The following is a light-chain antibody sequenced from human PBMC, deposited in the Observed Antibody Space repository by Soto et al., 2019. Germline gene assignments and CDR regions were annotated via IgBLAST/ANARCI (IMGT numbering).Light chain of an antibody. J-gene: IGKJ4*01. CDR2: GAS. CDR3: QQYGSSPLT. CDR1: QSVSSSY. V-gene: IGKV3-20*01. Sequence: EIVLTQSPGTLSLSPGERATLSCRASQSVSSSYLAWYQQKPGQAPRLLIYGASSRATGIPDRFSGSGSGTDFTLTIIRLETEVVAVYYCQQYGSSPLTFGGGTKVEIK.